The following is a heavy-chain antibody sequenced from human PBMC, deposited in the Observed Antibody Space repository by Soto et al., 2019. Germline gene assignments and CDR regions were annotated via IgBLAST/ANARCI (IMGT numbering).Heavy chain of an antibody. CDR3: AREGVAPYYYYGMDI. Sequence: GASRKGSCKGSGYTFNRSGISWARQAPGQGPEWMGWISSYNGDTNYAQTFQGRVTMTTDTSTSTAYMELRSLRSDDTAVYYCAREGVAPYYYYGMDIWGQGTPVTVSS. V-gene: IGHV1-18*01. CDR1: GYTFNRSG. CDR2: ISSYNGDT. D-gene: IGHD5-12*01. J-gene: IGHJ6*02.